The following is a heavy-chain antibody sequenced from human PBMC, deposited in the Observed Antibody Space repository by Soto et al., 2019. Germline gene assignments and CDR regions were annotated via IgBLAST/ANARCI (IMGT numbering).Heavy chain of an antibody. V-gene: IGHV1-8*01. J-gene: IGHJ4*02. CDR3: ARGVSAGVDY. Sequence: QVQLVQSGAEVREPGASVKVSCKASGYSFTSLDINWVRQTAGQGLEWMGWMQPSTGRTGYAQKFQGRVTMTRDTSINTAYMGLTTLTSDDTAFYYCARGVSAGVDYWGQGTLVTGSS. CDR2: MQPSTGRT. D-gene: IGHD3-10*01. CDR1: GYSFTSLD.